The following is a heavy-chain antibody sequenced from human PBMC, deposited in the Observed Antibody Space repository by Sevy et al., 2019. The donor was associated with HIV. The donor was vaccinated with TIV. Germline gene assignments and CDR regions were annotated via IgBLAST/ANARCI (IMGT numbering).Heavy chain of an antibody. V-gene: IGHV3-72*01. Sequence: GGSLRLSCAASGFIFSDHYMDWVRQAPGKGLEWVGRTRNRANGFSTEYAASVKGRFTISRDDSRNSVYLQMNSLKTEDTAVYYCVRVGHSSGSGRPFDFWGQGTLVTVSS. CDR3: VRVGHSSGSGRPFDF. J-gene: IGHJ4*02. CDR1: GFIFSDHY. CDR2: TRNRANGFST. D-gene: IGHD6-25*01.